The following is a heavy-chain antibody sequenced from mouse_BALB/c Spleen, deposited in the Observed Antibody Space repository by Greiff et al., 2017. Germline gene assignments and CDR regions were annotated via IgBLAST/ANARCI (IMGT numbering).Heavy chain of an antibody. CDR2: IDPSDSET. CDR3: ARGIYYGNYDAMDY. V-gene: IGHV1-69*02. Sequence: VQLQQPGAELVKPGAPVKLSCKASGYTFTSYWMNWVKQRPGRGLEWIGRIDPSDSETHYSQKFKDKATLTVDKSSSTAYIQLSSLTSEDSAVYYCARGIYYGNYDAMDYWGQGTSVTVSS. CDR1: GYTFTSYW. D-gene: IGHD2-1*01. J-gene: IGHJ4*01.